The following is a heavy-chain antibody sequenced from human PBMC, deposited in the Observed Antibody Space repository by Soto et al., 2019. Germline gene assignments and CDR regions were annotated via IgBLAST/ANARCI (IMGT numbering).Heavy chain of an antibody. Sequence: SETLSLTCTVSGGSISSGGYYWSWIRQHPGKGLEWIGYIYYSGSTYYSPSLKSRVTISVDTSKNQFSLKLSSVTAADTAVYYCARGSYYDSSGYYGPWGQGTLVTVSS. CDR2: IYYSGST. D-gene: IGHD3-22*01. J-gene: IGHJ5*02. CDR3: ARGSYYDSSGYYGP. CDR1: GGSISSGGYY. V-gene: IGHV4-31*03.